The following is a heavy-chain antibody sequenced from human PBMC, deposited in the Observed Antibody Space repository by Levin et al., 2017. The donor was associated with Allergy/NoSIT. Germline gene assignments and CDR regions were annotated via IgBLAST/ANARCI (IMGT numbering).Heavy chain of an antibody. V-gene: IGHV3-30-3*01. CDR2: ISYDGSNK. CDR1: GFTFSSYA. J-gene: IGHJ3*02. D-gene: IGHD3-16*01. CDR3: ARDYARVGGAFDI. Sequence: GESLKISCAASGFTFSSYAMHWVRQAPGKGLEWVAVISYDGSNKYYADSVKGRFTISRDNSKNTLYLQMNSLRAEDTAVYYCARDYARVGGAFDIWGQGTMVTVSS.